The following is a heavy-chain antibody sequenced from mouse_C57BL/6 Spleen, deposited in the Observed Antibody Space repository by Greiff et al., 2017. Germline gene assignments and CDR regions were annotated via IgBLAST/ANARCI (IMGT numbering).Heavy chain of an antibody. D-gene: IGHD2-14*01. CDR1: GYTFTDYY. Sequence: EVQLQQSGAELVKPGASVKLSCTASGYTFTDYYMHWVKQRTEQGLEWIGMIDPEDGDTNYTPKFKGKATMTADTSSNTAYLQLSSLTSEDTAVYYCARGWSWYGGWGQGTLVTVSA. CDR3: ARGWSWYGG. CDR2: IDPEDGDT. V-gene: IGHV14-2*01. J-gene: IGHJ3*01.